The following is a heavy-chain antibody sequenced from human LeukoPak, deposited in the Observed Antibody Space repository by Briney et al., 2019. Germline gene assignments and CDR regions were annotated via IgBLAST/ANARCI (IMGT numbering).Heavy chain of an antibody. CDR1: GGTFSSYA. Sequence: SVKVSCKASGGTFSSYAISWVRQAPGQGLEWMGGIIPIFGTANYAQKFQGRVTITADKSTSTAYMELSRLRSEDTAVYYCARGGDYDILTGSLNYYYYYGMDVWGKGTTVTVSS. V-gene: IGHV1-69*06. CDR2: IIPIFGTA. D-gene: IGHD3-9*01. CDR3: ARGGDYDILTGSLNYYYYYGMDV. J-gene: IGHJ6*04.